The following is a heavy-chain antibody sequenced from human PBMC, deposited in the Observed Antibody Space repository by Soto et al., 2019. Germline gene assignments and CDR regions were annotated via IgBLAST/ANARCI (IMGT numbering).Heavy chain of an antibody. CDR1: GFTFSNSA. D-gene: IGHD1-26*01. V-gene: IGHV3-23*01. CDR3: AKGPAIGAAPDY. J-gene: IGHJ4*02. CDR2: ISDKGGAI. Sequence: GGSLRLSCTASGFTFSNSAMTWVRQAPGKGLEWVSIISDKGGAIYYADSVKGRFTISRDNSKSTLYLQMNSLRAEDTALYYCAKGPAIGAAPDYWGQGTLVTVS.